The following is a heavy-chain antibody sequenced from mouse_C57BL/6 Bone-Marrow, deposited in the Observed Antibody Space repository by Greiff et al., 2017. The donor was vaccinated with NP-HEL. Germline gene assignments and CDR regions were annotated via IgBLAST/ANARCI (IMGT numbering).Heavy chain of an antibody. D-gene: IGHD3-2*02. Sequence: VQLQQSGPELVKPGASVKIPCKASGYTFTDYNMDWVKQSHGKSLEWIGDINPNNGGTIYNQKFKGKATLTVDKSSSTAYLELRSLTSEDTAVYYCASGAQATAWFAYWGQGTLVTVSA. CDR2: INPNNGGT. J-gene: IGHJ3*01. CDR3: ASGAQATAWFAY. V-gene: IGHV1-18*01. CDR1: GYTFTDYN.